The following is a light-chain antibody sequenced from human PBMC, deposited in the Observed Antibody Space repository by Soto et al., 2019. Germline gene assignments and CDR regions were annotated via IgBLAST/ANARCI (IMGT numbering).Light chain of an antibody. CDR1: QTVGVR. CDR2: GAS. J-gene: IGKJ1*01. Sequence: EIVLTQSPATLSLSPGERATLSCRASQTVGVRLAWYQHKPGQAPRLLIFGASTRATGFPARFSGSGSGTEFTLTISSLQSEDFAVYYCQQYKDWPHTFGQGTKVDIK. V-gene: IGKV3-15*01. CDR3: QQYKDWPHT.